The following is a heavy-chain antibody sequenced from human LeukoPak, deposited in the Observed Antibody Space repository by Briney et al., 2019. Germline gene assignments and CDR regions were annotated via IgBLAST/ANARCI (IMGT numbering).Heavy chain of an antibody. V-gene: IGHV3-23*01. CDR1: GFTFSSYA. D-gene: IGHD3-16*01. Sequence: QPGGSLRLSCAASGFTFSSYAMSWVRQAPGKGLEWVSVITSAGSTYYADSVKGRFTISRDNSKNTQYLQLNSLRGDDTAGYSCAKRGWAEGGKSYYFESWGQGTLVTVSS. CDR2: ITSAGST. CDR3: AKRGWAEGGKSYYFES. J-gene: IGHJ4*02.